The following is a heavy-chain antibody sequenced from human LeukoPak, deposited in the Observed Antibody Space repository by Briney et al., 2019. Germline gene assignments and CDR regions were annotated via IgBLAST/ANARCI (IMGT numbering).Heavy chain of an antibody. CDR3: ASSYGDLAFDI. V-gene: IGHV1-46*01. CDR1: EYTFTSYY. CDR2: INPSGGST. D-gene: IGHD4-17*01. Sequence: ASVKVSCKASEYTFTSYYMHWVRQAPGQGLEWMGIINPSGGSTSYAQKFQGRVTMTRDTSTSTVYMELSSLRSEDTAVYYCASSYGDLAFDIWGQGTMVTVSS. J-gene: IGHJ3*02.